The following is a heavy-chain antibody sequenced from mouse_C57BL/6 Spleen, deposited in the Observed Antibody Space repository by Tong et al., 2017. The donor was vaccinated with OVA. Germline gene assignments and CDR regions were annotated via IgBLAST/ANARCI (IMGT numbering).Heavy chain of an antibody. CDR2: ISNGGGST. CDR1: GFTFSDYY. J-gene: IGHJ3*01. Sequence: EVQLQESGGGLVQPGGSLKLSCAASGFTFSDYYMYWVRQTPEKRLEWVAYISNGGGSTYYPDTMERRFIISRDNTKKTLYLQMSSLRSEDTALYYCARHSSGYGWFAYWGQGTLVTVSA. CDR3: ARHSSGYGWFAY. D-gene: IGHD3-2*02. V-gene: IGHV5-12*01.